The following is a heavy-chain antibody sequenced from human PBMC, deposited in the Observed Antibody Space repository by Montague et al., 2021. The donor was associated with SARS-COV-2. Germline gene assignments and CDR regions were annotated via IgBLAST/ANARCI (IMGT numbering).Heavy chain of an antibody. CDR1: GFTFSSYA. D-gene: IGHD5-18*01. V-gene: IGHV3-30*04. Sequence: SLRLSCAASGFTFSSYAMHWVRQAPGKGLEWVAVISYDGSNKYYVDSVKGRFTISRDNSKNTLYLQINSLRAEDTAVYYCARDLAGGYSYYFDYWGQGTLVTVSS. CDR2: ISYDGSNK. J-gene: IGHJ4*02. CDR3: ARDLAGGYSYYFDY.